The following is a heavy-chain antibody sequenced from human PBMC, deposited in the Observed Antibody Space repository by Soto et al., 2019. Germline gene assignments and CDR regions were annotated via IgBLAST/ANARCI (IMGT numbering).Heavy chain of an antibody. V-gene: IGHV3-9*01. CDR3: AMSNSNDLYYHFES. D-gene: IGHD3-10*01. J-gene: IGHJ4*02. Sequence: EVQLVESGGDSVQPGGSLRLSCVASGFRFDDYAMHWVRQRPGKGLEWVSGINWNSDTIGYDDSVKGRFIVSRDNAEGSLLLQMSSLRAEDTAIYFCAMSNSNDLYYHFESWGQGTPVTVSS. CDR1: GFRFDDYA. CDR2: INWNSDTI.